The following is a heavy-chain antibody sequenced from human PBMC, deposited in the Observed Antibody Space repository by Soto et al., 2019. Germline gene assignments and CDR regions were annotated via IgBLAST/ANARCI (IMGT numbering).Heavy chain of an antibody. CDR1: GFTVSSNY. CDR2: IYSGGST. CDR3: ARDPGVLWFGELRRRKPGYGMDV. D-gene: IGHD3-10*01. V-gene: IGHV3-66*01. J-gene: IGHJ6*02. Sequence: PGGSLRLSCAASGFTVSSNYVSWVRQAPGKGLEWVSVIYSGGSTYYADSVKGRFTISRDNSKNTLYLQMNSLRAEDTAVYYCARDPGVLWFGELRRRKPGYGMDVWGQGTTVTVSS.